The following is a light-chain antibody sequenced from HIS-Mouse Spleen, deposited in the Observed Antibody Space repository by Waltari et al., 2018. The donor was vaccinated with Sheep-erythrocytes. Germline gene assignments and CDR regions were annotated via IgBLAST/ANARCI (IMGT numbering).Light chain of an antibody. CDR1: QSVSSY. Sequence: IVLTQSPATLSLSPGERATLSCRASQSVSSYLAWYQQKPGQAPRLLIYEASNRATGIPARFSGSGSGTDFTLTISSLEPEDCAVYYCQQRSNWYTFGQGTKLEIK. CDR3: QQRSNWYT. CDR2: EAS. J-gene: IGKJ2*01. V-gene: IGKV3-11*01.